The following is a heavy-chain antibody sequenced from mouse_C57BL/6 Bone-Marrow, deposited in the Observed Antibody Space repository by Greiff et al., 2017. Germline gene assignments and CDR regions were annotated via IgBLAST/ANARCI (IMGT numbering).Heavy chain of an antibody. V-gene: IGHV5-6*01. J-gene: IGHJ2*01. CDR2: ISSGGSYT. Sequence: EVKLVESGGDLVKPGGSLKLSCAASGFTFSSYGMSWVRQTPDKRLEWVATISSGGSYTYYPDSVKGRFTISRDNAKNTLYLQLNSLASDDTAMYYCARHGGLRPFAYWGQGTTLTVSS. CDR1: GFTFSSYG. D-gene: IGHD2-4*01. CDR3: ARHGGLRPFAY.